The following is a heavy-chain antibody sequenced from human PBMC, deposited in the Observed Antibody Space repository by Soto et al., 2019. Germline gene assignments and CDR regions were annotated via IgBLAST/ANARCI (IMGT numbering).Heavy chain of an antibody. CDR3: ARGPMQWLVHYWYFDL. CDR2: ISYDGSNK. J-gene: IGHJ2*01. Sequence: PGGSLRLSCAASGFTFISYAMHWVRQAPGKGLEWVAVISYDGSNKYYADSVKGRFTISRDNSKNTLYLQMNSLRAEDTAVYYCARGPMQWLVHYWYFDLWGRGTLVTVSS. D-gene: IGHD6-19*01. V-gene: IGHV3-30-3*01. CDR1: GFTFISYA.